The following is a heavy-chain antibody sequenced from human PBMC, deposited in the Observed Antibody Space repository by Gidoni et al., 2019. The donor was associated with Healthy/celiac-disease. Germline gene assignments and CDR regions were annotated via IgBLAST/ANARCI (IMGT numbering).Heavy chain of an antibody. J-gene: IGHJ4*02. V-gene: IGHV3-30*18. CDR1: GFTFSSYG. CDR2: ISYDGSNK. Sequence: QVQLVESGGGVVQPGRSLRLSCAASGFTFSSYGMHWVRQAPGKGLEWVAVISYDGSNKYYADSVKGRFTISRDNSKNTLYLQMNSLRAEDTAVYYCAKSQQWLAWIYFDYWGQGTLVTVSS. CDR3: AKSQQWLAWIYFDY. D-gene: IGHD6-19*01.